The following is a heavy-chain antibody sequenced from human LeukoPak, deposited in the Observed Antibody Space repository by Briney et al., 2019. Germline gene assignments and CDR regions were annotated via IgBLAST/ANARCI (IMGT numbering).Heavy chain of an antibody. D-gene: IGHD1-1*01. Sequence: GGSLRLSCAASAFTFSSYAMSWVRQGPGKGLEWVSAISTSGNGTYYTDSVKGRFTISRDNSKNTLYLQMNSLRAEDTAIYYCAKDVWGTTGMNFDYWGQGTLVTVSS. J-gene: IGHJ4*02. V-gene: IGHV3-23*01. CDR1: AFTFSSYA. CDR2: ISTSGNGT. CDR3: AKDVWGTTGMNFDY.